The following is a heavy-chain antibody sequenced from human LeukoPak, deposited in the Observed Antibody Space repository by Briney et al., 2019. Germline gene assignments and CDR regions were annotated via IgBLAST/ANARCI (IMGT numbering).Heavy chain of an antibody. J-gene: IGHJ4*02. CDR1: GGSISSGTYY. D-gene: IGHD5-18*01. V-gene: IGHV4-61*02. CDR3: ARDRWIQLFDY. CDR2: IYTSGST. Sequence: SETLSLTCTVSGGSISSGTYYWSWIRQPAGKGLEWIGCIYTSGSTKYNPSLKSRVTISLDTSKNQFSLKLSSVTAADTAVYYCARDRWIQLFDYWGQGTLVTVSS.